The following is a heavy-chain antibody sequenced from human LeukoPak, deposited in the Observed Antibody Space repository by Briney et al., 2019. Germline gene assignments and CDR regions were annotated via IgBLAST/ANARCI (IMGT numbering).Heavy chain of an antibody. CDR1: GDTFSSYG. CDR3: ARGGRSGFPDYFDY. CDR2: ISAYNGNT. D-gene: IGHD3-10*01. J-gene: IGHJ4*02. V-gene: IGHV1-18*01. Sequence: ASVKVSCKASGDTFSSYGINWVRQAPGQGLEWMGWISAYNGNTDYAQKLQGRVTMTTDTSTSTAYMELRSLLSDDTALYYCARGGRSGFPDYFDYWGQGTLVTVSS.